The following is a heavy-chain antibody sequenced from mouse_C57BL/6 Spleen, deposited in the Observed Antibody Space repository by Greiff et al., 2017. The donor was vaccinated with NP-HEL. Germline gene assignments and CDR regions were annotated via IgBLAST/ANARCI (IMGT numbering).Heavy chain of an antibody. CDR1: GYTFTSYW. CDR3: ARRAAQATHYFDY. Sequence: QVQLKQPGAELVRPGSSVKLSCKASGYTFTSYWMHWVKQRPIQGLEWIGNIDPSDSETHYNQKFKDKATLTVDKSSSTAYMQLSSLTSEDSAVYYCARRAAQATHYFDYWGQGTTLTVSS. V-gene: IGHV1-52*01. D-gene: IGHD3-2*02. CDR2: IDPSDSET. J-gene: IGHJ2*01.